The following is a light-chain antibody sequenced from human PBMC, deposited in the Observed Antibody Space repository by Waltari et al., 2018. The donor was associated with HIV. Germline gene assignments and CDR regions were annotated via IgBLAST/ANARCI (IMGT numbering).Light chain of an antibody. CDR1: QSVSSSY. Sequence: EIVLTQSPGTLSLSPGERATLSCKVSQSVSSSYLAWYQQKVGQAPRLLIYGPSTRATGIPDRFSGSGYGTDFTLTISRLEAEDFAVYYCQQYGSSPLTFGGGTKVEIK. J-gene: IGKJ4*01. CDR3: QQYGSSPLT. V-gene: IGKV3-20*01. CDR2: GPS.